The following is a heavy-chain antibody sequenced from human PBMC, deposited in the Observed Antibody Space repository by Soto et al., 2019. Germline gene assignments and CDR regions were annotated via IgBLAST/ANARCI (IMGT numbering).Heavy chain of an antibody. D-gene: IGHD2-2*01. Sequence: GASVKVSCKASGYTFTSYGISWVQQAPGQGLEWMGWISASNGNTNYAQKLQGRVTMTTDTSTTTATMELRSLTPDDTAVYYCVRDSFGHAVFDYWSQGTLVTVSS. CDR1: GYTFTSYG. CDR2: ISASNGNT. J-gene: IGHJ4*02. CDR3: VRDSFGHAVFDY. V-gene: IGHV1-18*04.